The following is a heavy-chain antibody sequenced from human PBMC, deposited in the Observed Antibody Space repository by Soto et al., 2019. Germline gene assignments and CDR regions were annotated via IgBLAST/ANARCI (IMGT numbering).Heavy chain of an antibody. V-gene: IGHV2-5*02. J-gene: IGHJ4*02. CDR3: ANRAEGGFAELLSWAFGY. CDR1: GVSLNTPEVG. D-gene: IGHD3-10*01. Sequence: QITLKESGPTLVKPTQTLTLACTFSGVSLNTPEVGVGWIRQPPGKALEGLALIYWDDDKYYSPSLKGRLTITKDTAKNEVVLTMTNMDPVDTATYYCANRAEGGFAELLSWAFGYWWQGARVRVSS. CDR2: IYWDDDK.